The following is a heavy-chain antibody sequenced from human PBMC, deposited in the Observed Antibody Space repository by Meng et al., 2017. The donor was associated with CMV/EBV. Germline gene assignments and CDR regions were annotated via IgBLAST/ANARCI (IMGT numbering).Heavy chain of an antibody. CDR2: ISSSGSTI. V-gene: IGHV3-48*03. Sequence: GGSLRLSCAASGFTFSSYEMNWVRQAPGKGLEWVSYISSSGSTIYYADSVKGRFTISRDNAKNSLYLQMNSLRAEDTALYYCAKDIDAHSVGGTIYIGSGSIDAFDIWGQGTMVTVSS. CDR3: AKDIDAHSVGGTIYIGSGSIDAFDI. J-gene: IGHJ3*02. D-gene: IGHD1-26*01. CDR1: GFTFSSYE.